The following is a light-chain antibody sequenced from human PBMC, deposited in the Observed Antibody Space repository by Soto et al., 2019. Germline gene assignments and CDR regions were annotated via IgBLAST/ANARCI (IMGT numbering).Light chain of an antibody. CDR3: SSYTSSSTHV. CDR2: DVS. CDR1: SSDVGAYNF. V-gene: IGLV2-14*03. J-gene: IGLJ1*01. Sequence: QSVLTQPASVSGSPGQSITIYCTGTSSDVGAYNFVSWYQQHPGKVPKLMIFDVSSRPSGVSDRFSGSKSVNTASLTISGLQAEDEGDYYCSSYTSSSTHVFGSGTKLTVL.